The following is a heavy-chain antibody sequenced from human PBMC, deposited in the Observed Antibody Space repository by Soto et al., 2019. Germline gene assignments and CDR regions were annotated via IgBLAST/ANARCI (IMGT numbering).Heavy chain of an antibody. J-gene: IGHJ4*02. CDR1: GFTFSSYS. V-gene: IGHV3-23*01. Sequence: EVQLLESGGGLVQPGGSLRLSCAASGFTFSSYSMSWVRQAPGKGLEWVSGFRSGGDDDTTYYADSVRDRFTISRDNSKNTLFLQMNSLRAEDTAIYYCAKKVNSGSGSQFFDYWGQGTLVTVSS. D-gene: IGHD3-10*01. CDR2: FRSGGDDDTT. CDR3: AKKVNSGSGSQFFDY.